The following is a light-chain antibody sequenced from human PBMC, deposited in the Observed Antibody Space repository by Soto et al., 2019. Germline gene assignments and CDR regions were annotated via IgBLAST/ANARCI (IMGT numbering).Light chain of an antibody. CDR1: QSVSSSY. V-gene: IGKV3-20*01. CDR3: QQYGSAPWT. Sequence: EIVLTQSPGTLSLSPGERATLSCRASQSVSSSYLAWYQQTPGQAPRLLLYGASSRATGIPDRFSGSGSGTDFTLTISRLEPEDFAVYYSQQYGSAPWTFGQGTKVELK. J-gene: IGKJ1*01. CDR2: GAS.